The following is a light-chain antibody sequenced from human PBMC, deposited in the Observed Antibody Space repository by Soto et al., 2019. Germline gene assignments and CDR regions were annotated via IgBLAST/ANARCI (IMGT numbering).Light chain of an antibody. CDR3: QQYGSSSYT. CDR2: GAS. CDR1: QSVSSSY. V-gene: IGKV3-20*01. J-gene: IGKJ2*01. Sequence: EIVLTQSPGTLSLSPGERATLSCRASQSVSSSYLAWYQQKPGQAPRLLIYGASSRATGIPDRFSGSGSGTDFTLTISRLEPEDFAVYYCQQYGSSSYTFGQGTTLE.